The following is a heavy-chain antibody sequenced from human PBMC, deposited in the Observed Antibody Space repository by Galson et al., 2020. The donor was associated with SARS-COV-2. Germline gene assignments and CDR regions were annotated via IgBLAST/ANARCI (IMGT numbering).Heavy chain of an antibody. Sequence: GESLKISCKGSGYSFTSYWIGWVRQMPGKGLEWMGIIYPGDSDTRYSPSFQGQVTISADKSISTAYLQWSSLKASDTAMYFCARDRVYDNRFGAFDIWGQGTMVTVSS. D-gene: IGHD3-22*01. CDR3: ARDRVYDNRFGAFDI. J-gene: IGHJ3*02. CDR2: IYPGDSDT. CDR1: GYSFTSYW. V-gene: IGHV5-51*01.